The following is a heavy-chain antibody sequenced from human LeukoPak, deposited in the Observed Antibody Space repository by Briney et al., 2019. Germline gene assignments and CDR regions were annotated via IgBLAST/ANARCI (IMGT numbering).Heavy chain of an antibody. V-gene: IGHV1-58*02. Sequence: GASVKVSCKASGFTFTSSAMQWVGQGRGQRKEWKGWIVVGSGNRNYAQKFQEKGTITRDRDKSTAYMELSSLRSEDTAVYYCAAIIAPAGKFDYWGQGTLVTVSS. J-gene: IGHJ4*02. CDR3: AAIIAPAGKFDY. D-gene: IGHD6-13*01. CDR1: GFTFTSSA. CDR2: IVVGSGNR.